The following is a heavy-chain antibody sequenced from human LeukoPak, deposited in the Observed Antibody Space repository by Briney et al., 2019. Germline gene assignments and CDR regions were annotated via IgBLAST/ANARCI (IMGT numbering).Heavy chain of an antibody. CDR2: ISSSGSTV. CDR3: VRGPHIAATSY. D-gene: IGHD6-25*01. Sequence: GGSLRLSCAASGFTFSSYAMNWVRQAPGKGLEWVSYISSSGSTVYYADSVKGRLTISRDNAEKSLYVQMNSLRDEDTAVYYCVRGPHIAATSYWGQGTLVTVSS. J-gene: IGHJ4*02. V-gene: IGHV3-48*02. CDR1: GFTFSSYA.